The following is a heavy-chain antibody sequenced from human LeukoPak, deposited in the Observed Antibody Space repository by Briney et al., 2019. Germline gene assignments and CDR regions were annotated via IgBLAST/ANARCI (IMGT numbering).Heavy chain of an antibody. CDR2: ISSSSSYI. CDR1: GFTFDDYA. Sequence: GRSLRLSCAASGFTFDDYAMHWVRQAPGKGLEWVSSISSSSSYIYYADSVKGRFTISRDNSKNTLYLQMNSLRAEDTAVYYCAKTPTYYDILTGYPPSYSSGWYGGYWGQGTLVTVSS. V-gene: IGHV3-23*01. J-gene: IGHJ4*02. D-gene: IGHD3-9*01. CDR3: AKTPTYYDILTGYPPSYSSGWYGGY.